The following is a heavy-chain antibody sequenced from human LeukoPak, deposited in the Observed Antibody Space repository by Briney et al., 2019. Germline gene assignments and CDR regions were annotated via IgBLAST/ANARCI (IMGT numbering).Heavy chain of an antibody. CDR3: ARALYTENSYFDY. CDR2: INPNSGGT. D-gene: IGHD4-11*01. CDR1: GYTFTGYY. J-gene: IGHJ4*02. V-gene: IGHV1-2*06. Sequence: ASVKVSCKASGYTFTGYYMHWVRQAPGQGLEWMGRINPNSGGTNYAQKFQGRVTMTRDTSISTAYMELSRLRSDDTAVYYCARALYTENSYFDYWGQGTLVTVSS.